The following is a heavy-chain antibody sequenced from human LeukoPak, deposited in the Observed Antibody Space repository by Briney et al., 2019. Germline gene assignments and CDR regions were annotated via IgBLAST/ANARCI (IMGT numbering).Heavy chain of an antibody. V-gene: IGHV3-48*01. D-gene: IGHD2-2*03. J-gene: IGHJ4*02. CDR1: GFTFSSYS. Sequence: GGSLRLSCAASGFTFSSYSMDWVRQAPGKGLEWVSYISSSSSTIYYADSVKGRFTISRDNAKNSLYLQMNSLRAEDTAVYYCARDLGLDGDWGQGTLVTVSS. CDR3: ARDLGLDGD. CDR2: ISSSSSTI.